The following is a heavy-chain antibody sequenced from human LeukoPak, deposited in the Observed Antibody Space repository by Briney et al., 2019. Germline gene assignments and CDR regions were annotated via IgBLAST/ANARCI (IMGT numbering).Heavy chain of an antibody. Sequence: PGGSLRLSCAASGFTFSNYWMNWVRQAPGKGLVWVSRIKSDGGTSYADSVKGRFTISRDNARNTLYLQMNSLRAEDTAVYYCVRDLNYWGQGTLVTVSS. D-gene: IGHD3-9*01. J-gene: IGHJ4*02. CDR2: IKSDGGT. V-gene: IGHV3-74*01. CDR1: GFTFSNYW. CDR3: VRDLNY.